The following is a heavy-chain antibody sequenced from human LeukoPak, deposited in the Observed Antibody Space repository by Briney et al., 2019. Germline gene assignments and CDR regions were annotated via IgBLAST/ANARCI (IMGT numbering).Heavy chain of an antibody. CDR3: ASLPPDIVVVPAARLDY. V-gene: IGHV3-30-3*01. CDR2: ISYDGNNK. CDR1: GFTFSSYA. J-gene: IGHJ4*02. D-gene: IGHD2-2*01. Sequence: PGRSLRLSCAASGFTFSSYAMHWVRQAPGKGLEWVALISYDGNNKYYADSEKGRFTISRDNSKNMLYPQMDSLRAEDTAVYSCASLPPDIVVVPAARLDYWGQGTLATVSS.